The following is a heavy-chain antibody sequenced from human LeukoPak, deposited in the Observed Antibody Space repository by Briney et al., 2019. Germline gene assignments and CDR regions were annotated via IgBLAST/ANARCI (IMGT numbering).Heavy chain of an antibody. D-gene: IGHD7-27*01. CDR1: GFTFSSYA. Sequence: GSLRLSCTTSGFTFSSYALSWVRQAPGKVLEWVSGIRVSGSTYYPDSVTGRFTISRDNSENTLYLQMSGLRAEDTAIYYCAKGTGDTAYYFDFWGQGVLVTVSS. CDR3: AKGTGDTAYYFDF. V-gene: IGHV3-23*01. CDR2: IRVSGST. J-gene: IGHJ4*02.